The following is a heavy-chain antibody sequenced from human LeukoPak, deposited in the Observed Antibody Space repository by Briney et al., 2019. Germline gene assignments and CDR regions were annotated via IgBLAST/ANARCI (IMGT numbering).Heavy chain of an antibody. J-gene: IGHJ4*02. V-gene: IGHV4-30-4*08. Sequence: PSETLSLTCTVSGGSISSGGYYWSWIRQHPGKGLEWIGYIYYSGSTYYNPSLKSRVTISVDTSKNQFSLKLSSVTAADTAVYYCARAFVRPFGELEGIDYWGQGTLVTVSS. D-gene: IGHD3-10*01. CDR2: IYYSGST. CDR1: GGSISSGGYY. CDR3: ARAFVRPFGELEGIDY.